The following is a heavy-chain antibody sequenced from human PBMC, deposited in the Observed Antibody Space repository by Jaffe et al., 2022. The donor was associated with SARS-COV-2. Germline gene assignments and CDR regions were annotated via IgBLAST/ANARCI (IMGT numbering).Heavy chain of an antibody. J-gene: IGHJ3*02. V-gene: IGHV3-13*01. Sequence: EVQLVESGGGLVQPGGSLRLSCAASGFTFSSYDMHWVRQATGKGLEWVSAIGTAGDTYYPGSVKGRFTISRENAKNSLYLQMNSLRAGDTAVYYCAREMVGAIRGAFDIWGQGTMVTVSS. CDR1: GFTFSSYD. CDR3: AREMVGAIRGAFDI. D-gene: IGHD1-26*01. CDR2: IGTAGDT.